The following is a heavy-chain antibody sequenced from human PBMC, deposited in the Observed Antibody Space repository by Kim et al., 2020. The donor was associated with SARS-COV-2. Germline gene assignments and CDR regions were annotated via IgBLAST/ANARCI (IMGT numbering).Heavy chain of an antibody. V-gene: IGHV1-2*06. CDR3: AREYQSIAVAYDAFDI. CDR1: GYTFTGYY. Sequence: ASVKVSCKASGYTFTGYYMHWVRQAPGQGLEWMGRINPNSGGTNYAQKFQGRVTMTRDTSISTAYMELSRLRSDDTAVYYCAREYQSIAVAYDAFDIWGQGTMVTVSS. J-gene: IGHJ3*02. D-gene: IGHD6-19*01. CDR2: INPNSGGT.